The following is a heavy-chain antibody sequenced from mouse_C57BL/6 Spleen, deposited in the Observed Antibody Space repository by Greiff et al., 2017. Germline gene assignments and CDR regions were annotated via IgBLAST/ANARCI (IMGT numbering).Heavy chain of an antibody. CDR1: GFSLTSYG. D-gene: IGHD5-1*01. CDR3: AKNWGVLTGAMDY. CDR2: IWRGGST. J-gene: IGHJ4*01. Sequence: QVHVKQSGPGLVQPSQSLSITCTVSGFSLTSYGVHWVRQSPGKGLEWLGVIWRGGSTDYNAAFMSRLSITKDNSKSQVFFKMNSLQADDTAIYYCAKNWGVLTGAMDYWGQGTSVTVSS. V-gene: IGHV2-5*01.